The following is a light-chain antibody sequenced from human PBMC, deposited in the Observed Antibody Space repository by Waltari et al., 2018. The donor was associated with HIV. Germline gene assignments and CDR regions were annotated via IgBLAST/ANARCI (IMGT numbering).Light chain of an antibody. CDR1: QSISSN. V-gene: IGKV3-15*01. Sequence: EIVVTQSPATLSVSPGDRATLSCRASQSISSNLAWYQQKPGQSPRLLIYCATTRATGIPARFSGSGSGTEFTLTISSLQSEDFAVYYCQQYSKLPPLTFGQGTKVEVK. J-gene: IGKJ1*01. CDR3: QQYSKLPPLT. CDR2: CAT.